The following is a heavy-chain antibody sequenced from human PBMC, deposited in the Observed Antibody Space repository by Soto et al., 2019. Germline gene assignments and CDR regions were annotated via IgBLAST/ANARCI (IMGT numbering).Heavy chain of an antibody. Sequence: EVQLMESGGGLVQPGGSLRLSCVASGFTFSSFSMNWVRQAPGKGLEWGSYIRSSPSAISYADSVKGRFTISRDNAKTSLYLQLNSLRAEDTAVYYCARDTAYAFDSWGQGTLVSVSS. CDR3: ARDTAYAFDS. V-gene: IGHV3-48*01. J-gene: IGHJ4*02. CDR2: IRSSPSAI. CDR1: GFTFSSFS. D-gene: IGHD3-16*01.